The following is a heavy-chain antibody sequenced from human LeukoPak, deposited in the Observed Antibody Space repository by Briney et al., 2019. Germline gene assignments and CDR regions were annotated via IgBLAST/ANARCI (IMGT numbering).Heavy chain of an antibody. J-gene: IGHJ4*02. Sequence: SETLSLTCSVSGGSISSYYWSWIRQPPGKGLEWIGFIYYSGNTNYNPSLQSRVTISLDTSKNQFSLRLSSVTAADTAVYYCAREKSPGRGQPFDYWGLGALVTVSS. CDR3: AREKSPGRGQPFDY. CDR2: IYYSGNT. D-gene: IGHD6-13*01. CDR1: GGSISSYY. V-gene: IGHV4-59*01.